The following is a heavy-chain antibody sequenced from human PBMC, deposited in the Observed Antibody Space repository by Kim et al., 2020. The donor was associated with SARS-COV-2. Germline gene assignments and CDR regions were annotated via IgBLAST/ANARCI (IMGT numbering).Heavy chain of an antibody. CDR3: ARESEEWYYYDSSGYYRDFQH. D-gene: IGHD3-22*01. V-gene: IGHV3-21*01. J-gene: IGHJ1*01. CDR2: ISSSSSYI. CDR1: GFTFSSYS. Sequence: GGSLRLSCAASGFTFSSYSMNWVRQAPGKGLEWVSSISSSSSYIYYADSVKGRFTISRDNAKNSLYLQMNSLRAEDTAVYYCARESEEWYYYDSSGYYRDFQHWGQGTLVTVSS.